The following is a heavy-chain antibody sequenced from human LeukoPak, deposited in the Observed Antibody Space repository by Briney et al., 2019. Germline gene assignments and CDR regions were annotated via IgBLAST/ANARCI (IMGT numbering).Heavy chain of an antibody. J-gene: IGHJ4*02. CDR3: AKDPVVAATSIDY. D-gene: IGHD2-15*01. V-gene: IGHV3-23*01. CDR1: GFIFTTSA. CDR2: ISSGGNT. Sequence: GGSLRLSCEASGFIFTTSAISWVRQAPGKGLEWVSFISSGGNTYYADSVKGRFTISRDNSKNTLYLQMNSLRAEDTAVYYCAKDPVVAATSIDYWGQGTLVTVSS.